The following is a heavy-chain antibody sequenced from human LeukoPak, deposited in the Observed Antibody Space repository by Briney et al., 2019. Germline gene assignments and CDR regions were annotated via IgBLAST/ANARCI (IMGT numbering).Heavy chain of an antibody. V-gene: IGHV4-34*01. D-gene: IGHD3-16*01. CDR2: INHSGST. J-gene: IGHJ4*02. Sequence: SETLSLTCAVYGGSFSGYYWSWIRQPPGKGLEWIGEINHSGSTNYNPSLKSRVTISVDTSKNQFSLKLSSVTAADTAVYYCARHRFGHLFDYWGQGTLVIVSS. CDR3: ARHRFGHLFDY. CDR1: GGSFSGYY.